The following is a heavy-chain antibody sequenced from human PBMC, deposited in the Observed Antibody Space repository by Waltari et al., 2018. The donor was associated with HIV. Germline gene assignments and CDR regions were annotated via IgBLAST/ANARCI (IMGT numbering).Heavy chain of an antibody. CDR3: ARAGYSSSWYWFDP. CDR1: GYTFTSYY. D-gene: IGHD6-13*01. Sequence: QVQLVQSGAEVKKPGASVKVSCKASGYTFTSYYMHWVRQAPGQGLEWMGIINPSGVSKRYEKKFQGRVTMTRDTSTSTVYMELSSLRSEDTAVYYCARAGYSSSWYWFDPWGQGTLVTVSS. V-gene: IGHV1-46*01. CDR2: INPSGVSK. J-gene: IGHJ5*02.